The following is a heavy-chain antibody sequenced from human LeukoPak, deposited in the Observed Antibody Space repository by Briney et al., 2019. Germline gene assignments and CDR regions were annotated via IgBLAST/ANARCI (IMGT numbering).Heavy chain of an antibody. J-gene: IGHJ4*02. Sequence: PGGSLRLSCAASGFTFSSYSMNWVRQAPGKGLEWVSSISSSSSYIYYADSVKGRFTISRDNAKNSLYLQMNSLRAEDTAVYYCARVVGSSGWYDYWGQGTLVTVSS. CDR1: GFTFSSYS. CDR3: ARVVGSSGWYDY. D-gene: IGHD6-19*01. V-gene: IGHV3-21*01. CDR2: ISSSSSYI.